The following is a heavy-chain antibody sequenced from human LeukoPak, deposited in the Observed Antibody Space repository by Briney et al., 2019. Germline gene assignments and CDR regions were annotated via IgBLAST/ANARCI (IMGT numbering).Heavy chain of an antibody. J-gene: IGHJ4*02. CDR3: ARGFRDIVVVVAATFTGFDY. CDR2: INHSGST. Sequence: SETLSLTCAVYGGSFSGYYWSWIRQPPGKGLEWIGEINHSGSTNYNPSLKSRVTISVDTSKNQFSLKLISVIAADTAVYYCARGFRDIVVVVAATFTGFDYWGQGTLVTVSS. D-gene: IGHD2-15*01. CDR1: GGSFSGYY. V-gene: IGHV4-34*01.